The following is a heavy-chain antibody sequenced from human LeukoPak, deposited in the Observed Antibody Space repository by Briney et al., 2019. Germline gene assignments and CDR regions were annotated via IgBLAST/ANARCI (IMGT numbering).Heavy chain of an antibody. CDR1: GYTFTSYY. CDR2: INPSGGST. Sequence: ASVKVSCKAPGYTFTSYYMHWVRQAPGQGLEWMGIINPSGGSTNYAQKFQGRVTMTRDTSTNTVYMELSSLRSEDTAVYYCARDWHWGFDLWGRGTLVTVSS. V-gene: IGHV1-46*01. CDR3: ARDWHWGFDL. J-gene: IGHJ2*01.